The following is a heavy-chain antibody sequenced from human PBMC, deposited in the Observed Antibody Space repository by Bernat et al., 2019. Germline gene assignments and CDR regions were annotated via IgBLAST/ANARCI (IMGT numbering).Heavy chain of an antibody. CDR3: ARGPAASVDWFDA. D-gene: IGHD2-2*01. CDR1: GYTFTSYA. Sequence: QVQLVQSGAEVKKPGASVKVSCKASGYTFTSYAMHWVRQAPGQRLEWMGWINAGNGNTKYSQKFQGRVTITRDTSASTAYMELSSLRSEDTAVYYCARGPAASVDWFDAWGQGTLVTVSS. V-gene: IGHV1-3*01. CDR2: INAGNGNT. J-gene: IGHJ5*02.